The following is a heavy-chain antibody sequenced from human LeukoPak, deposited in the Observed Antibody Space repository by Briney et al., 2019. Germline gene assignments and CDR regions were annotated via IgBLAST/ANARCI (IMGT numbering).Heavy chain of an antibody. V-gene: IGHV1-18*01. Sequence: ASVKVSCKASGYTFSSYGVTWLRQAPGQGLEWMGWISVSSGNTHLAQNLQGRLTMTTDTSTNIAHMQLRNLTSDDTAVYYCAREGFWSGYWPTWGQGTLVTVSS. J-gene: IGHJ5*02. CDR3: AREGFWSGYWPT. D-gene: IGHD3-3*01. CDR1: GYTFSSYG. CDR2: ISVSSGNT.